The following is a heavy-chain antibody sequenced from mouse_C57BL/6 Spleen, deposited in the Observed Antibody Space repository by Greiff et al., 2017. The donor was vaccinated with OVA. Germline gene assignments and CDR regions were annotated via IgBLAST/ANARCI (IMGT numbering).Heavy chain of an antibody. V-gene: IGHV2-2*01. J-gene: IGHJ1*03. D-gene: IGHD1-1*01. CDR2: IWSGGST. Sequence: VQGVESGPGLVQPSQSLSITCTVSGFSLTSYGVHWVRQSPGKGLEWLGVIWSGGSTDYNAAFISRLSISKDNSKSQVFFKMNSLQADDTAIYYCARGGTTVVEYWYFDVWGTGTTVTVSS. CDR3: ARGGTTVVEYWYFDV. CDR1: GFSLTSYG.